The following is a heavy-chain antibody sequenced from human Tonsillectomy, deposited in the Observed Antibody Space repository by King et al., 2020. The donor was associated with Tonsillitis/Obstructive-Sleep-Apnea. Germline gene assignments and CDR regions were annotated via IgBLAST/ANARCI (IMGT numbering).Heavy chain of an antibody. J-gene: IGHJ4*02. CDR2: IYYSGST. Sequence: VQLQESGPALVKPSETLSLTCTVSGGSISSYYWSWIRQPPGKGLEWIGYIYYSGSTNYNPSLKSRVTISVDTSKNQFSLKLSSVTAADTAVYYCASTVYSKVAALPFDYGGQGTLVTVPS. CDR1: GGSISSYY. V-gene: IGHV4-59*08. D-gene: IGHD2-8*01. CDR3: ASTVYSKVAALPFDY.